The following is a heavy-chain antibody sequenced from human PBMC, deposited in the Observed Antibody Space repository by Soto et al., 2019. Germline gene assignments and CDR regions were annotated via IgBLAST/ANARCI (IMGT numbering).Heavy chain of an antibody. Sequence: QVQLVQSGAEVKKPGSSVKVSCKASGGTFSSYAISWVRQAPGQGLEWMGGIIPIFGTANYAQKFQGRVTITADESTSTAYMELGSLRSEDTAVYYCARSNIVVVPAATYNWFDPWGQGSLVTVSS. V-gene: IGHV1-69*01. CDR3: ARSNIVVVPAATYNWFDP. D-gene: IGHD2-2*01. J-gene: IGHJ5*02. CDR2: IIPIFGTA. CDR1: GGTFSSYA.